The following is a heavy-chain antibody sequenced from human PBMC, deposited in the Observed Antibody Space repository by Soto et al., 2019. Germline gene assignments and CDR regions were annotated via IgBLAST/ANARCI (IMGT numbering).Heavy chain of an antibody. CDR1: GDAFTNYW. CDR2: IYPGDSNT. J-gene: IGHJ5*02. D-gene: IGHD2-21*02. Sequence: GESLKISCRGSGDAFTNYWIAWVRQMPGKGLEWMGIIYPGDSNTRYSPSFQGQVTISADKSISTAYLQWSSLKASDTAMYYCARDLDYGGHSDWFVPWGQGTLVTVSS. V-gene: IGHV5-51*01. CDR3: ARDLDYGGHSDWFVP.